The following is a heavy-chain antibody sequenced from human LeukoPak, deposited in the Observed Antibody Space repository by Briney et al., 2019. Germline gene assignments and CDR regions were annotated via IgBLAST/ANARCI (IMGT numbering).Heavy chain of an antibody. V-gene: IGHV3-30*02. CDR1: GFTFSSYG. CDR2: IRYDGSNK. CDR3: ARGQDTVITSRDAFDI. D-gene: IGHD4-23*01. Sequence: GGSLRLSCAASGFTFSSYGMHWARQAPGKGLEWVAFIRYDGSNKYYADSVKGGFTISRDNSKNTLYLQMNSLRAEDTAVYYCARGQDTVITSRDAFDIWGQGTMVTVSS. J-gene: IGHJ3*02.